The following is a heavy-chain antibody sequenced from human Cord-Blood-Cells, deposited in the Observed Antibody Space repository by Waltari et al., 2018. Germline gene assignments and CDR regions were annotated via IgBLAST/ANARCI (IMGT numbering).Heavy chain of an antibody. V-gene: IGHV4-39*07. CDR2: IYYSGST. J-gene: IGHJ2*01. CDR1: GGSISSSSYY. Sequence: QLQLQESGPGLVKPSETLSLTCTVSGGSISSSSYYWGWIRQPPGKGLEWIGSIYYSGSTYYNPSLKSRVTISVDTSKNQFSLKLSSVTAADTAVYYCARRADILTGYYMGWYFDLWGRGTLVTVSS. D-gene: IGHD3-9*01. CDR3: ARRADILTGYYMGWYFDL.